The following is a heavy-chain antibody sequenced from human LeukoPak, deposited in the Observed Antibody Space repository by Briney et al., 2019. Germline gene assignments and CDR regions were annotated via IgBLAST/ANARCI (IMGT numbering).Heavy chain of an antibody. CDR2: INHSGST. D-gene: IGHD3-10*01. CDR3: ATIGGFGESSIDY. Sequence: SETLSLTCAVYGGSFSGYYWGWIRQPPGKGLEWIGEINHSGSTNYNPSLKSRVTISVDTSKNQFSLKLSSVTAADTAVYYCATIGGFGESSIDYWGQGTLVTVSS. CDR1: GGSFSGYY. J-gene: IGHJ4*02. V-gene: IGHV4-34*01.